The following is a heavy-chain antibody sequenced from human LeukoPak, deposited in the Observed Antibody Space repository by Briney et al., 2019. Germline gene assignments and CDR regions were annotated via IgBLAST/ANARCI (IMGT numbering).Heavy chain of an antibody. J-gene: IGHJ4*02. CDR3: ATPVGGVWSLDY. V-gene: IGHV3-7*01. CDR1: GFTFSNYW. D-gene: IGHD2-15*01. CDR2: IKQDESEK. Sequence: PGGSLRLSCAASGFTFSNYWMTWVRQAPGKGLEWVANIKQDESEKYYVDSVKGRFTVSRDNSKNSVYLQMNSLRAEDTAMYYCATPVGGVWSLDYWGQGTLVTVSS.